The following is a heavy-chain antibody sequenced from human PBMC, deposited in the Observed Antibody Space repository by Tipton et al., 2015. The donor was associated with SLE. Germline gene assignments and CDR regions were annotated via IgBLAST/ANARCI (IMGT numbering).Heavy chain of an antibody. V-gene: IGHV4-30-2*01. CDR1: GGSISSSTYY. CDR3: ARGYKYYYGSALDY. CDR2: IYHSGST. Sequence: TLSLTCTVSGGSISSSTYYWGWIRQPPGKGLEWIGYIYHSGSTYYNPSLKSRVTISVDRSKNQFSLKLSSVTAADTAVYYCARGYKYYYGSALDYWGQGTLVTVSS. J-gene: IGHJ4*02. D-gene: IGHD3-10*01.